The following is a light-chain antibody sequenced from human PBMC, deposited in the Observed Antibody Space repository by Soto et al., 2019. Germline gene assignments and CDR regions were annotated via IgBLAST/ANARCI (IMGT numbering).Light chain of an antibody. CDR3: SSWDGSLSGYV. V-gene: IGLV1-47*02. J-gene: IGLJ1*01. CDR1: SSNIGSNY. Sequence: QSVLTQPPSASGTPGQAVTISCSGSSSNIGSNYVYWYQQLPGTAPKLLIYNNNQRPSGVPDRFSASKSGTSASLAIRGLRSDDEADYYCSSWDGSLSGYVFGAGTKVTVL. CDR2: NNN.